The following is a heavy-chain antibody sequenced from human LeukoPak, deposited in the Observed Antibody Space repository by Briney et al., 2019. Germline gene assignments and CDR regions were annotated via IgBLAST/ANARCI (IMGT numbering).Heavy chain of an antibody. CDR3: AREDYDILTGYYYYYYGMDV. J-gene: IGHJ6*02. CDR1: GNPSTAYY. Sequence: ASVKSSGKPLGNPSTAYYFNWGRRAPGQGLKWWDWFNLNSGGTNYAQKFQGRVTMTRDTSISTAYMELSRLRSDDTAVYYCAREDYDILTGYYYYYYGMDVWGQGTTVTVSS. V-gene: IGHV1-2*02. D-gene: IGHD3-9*01. CDR2: FNLNSGGT.